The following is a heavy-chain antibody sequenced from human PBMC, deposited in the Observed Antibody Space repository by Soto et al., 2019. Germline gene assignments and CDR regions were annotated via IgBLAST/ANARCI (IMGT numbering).Heavy chain of an antibody. J-gene: IGHJ6*02. Sequence: GESLKISCKGSGYSFTSYWIGWVRQMPGKGLEWMGIIYPGDSDTRYSPSFQGQVTISADKSISTAYLQWSSLKASDTAMYYCARHLTYDSSGSYYGMDVWGQGTTVTVSS. CDR2: IYPGDSDT. D-gene: IGHD3-22*01. CDR1: GYSFTSYW. V-gene: IGHV5-51*01. CDR3: ARHLTYDSSGSYYGMDV.